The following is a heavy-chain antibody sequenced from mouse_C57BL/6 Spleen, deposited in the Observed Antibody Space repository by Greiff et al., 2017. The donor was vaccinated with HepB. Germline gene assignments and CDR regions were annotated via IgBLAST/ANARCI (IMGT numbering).Heavy chain of an antibody. Sequence: QVQLQQSGAELVRPGASVKLSCKASGYTFTDYYINWVKQRPGQGLEWIARIYPNSGGTKYNEKFKSKATLTVDKPSSTAYMQLSSLTSEDSAVYYCASHGYYDFAYWGQGTLVTVSA. J-gene: IGHJ3*01. D-gene: IGHD2-3*01. CDR2: IYPNSGGT. CDR1: GYTFTDYY. CDR3: ASHGYYDFAY. V-gene: IGHV1-72*01.